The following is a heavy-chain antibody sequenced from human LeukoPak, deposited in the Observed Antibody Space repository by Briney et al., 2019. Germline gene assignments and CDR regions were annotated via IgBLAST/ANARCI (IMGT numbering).Heavy chain of an antibody. CDR1: GYTFTSYD. Sequence: ASVKVSCKASGYTFTSYDINWVRQATGQGLEWMGWISAYNGNTNYAQKLQGRVTMTTDTSTSTAYMELRSLRSDDTAVYYCARKWQWLGFDYWGQGTLVTVSS. CDR2: ISAYNGNT. V-gene: IGHV1-18*01. D-gene: IGHD6-19*01. CDR3: ARKWQWLGFDY. J-gene: IGHJ4*02.